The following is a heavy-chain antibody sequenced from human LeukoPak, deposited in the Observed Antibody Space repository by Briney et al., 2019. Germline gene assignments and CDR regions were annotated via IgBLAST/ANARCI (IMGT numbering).Heavy chain of an antibody. J-gene: IGHJ4*02. Sequence: PSETLSLTCAVYGGPFRGYYWSWIRQPPGKGLEWIGEINHSGSTNYNPSLKSRVTISVDTSKNQFSLKLSSVTAADTAVYYCARRSGVPAAIRLAYFDYWGQGTLVTVSS. CDR3: ARRSGVPAAIRLAYFDY. CDR1: GGPFRGYY. D-gene: IGHD2-2*02. CDR2: INHSGST. V-gene: IGHV4-34*01.